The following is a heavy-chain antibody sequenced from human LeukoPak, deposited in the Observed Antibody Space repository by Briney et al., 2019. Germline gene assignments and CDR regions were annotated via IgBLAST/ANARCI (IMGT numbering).Heavy chain of an antibody. Sequence: PSETLSLTCTVSGYSISSGYYWGWIRQPPGKGLEWIGSIYHSGSTYYNPSLKSRVTISVDTSKNQFSLKLGSVTAADTAVYYCARGIDSTYHRVFDYWGQGTLVTVSS. J-gene: IGHJ4*02. D-gene: IGHD1-1*01. CDR1: GYSISSGYY. V-gene: IGHV4-38-2*02. CDR3: ARGIDSTYHRVFDY. CDR2: IYHSGST.